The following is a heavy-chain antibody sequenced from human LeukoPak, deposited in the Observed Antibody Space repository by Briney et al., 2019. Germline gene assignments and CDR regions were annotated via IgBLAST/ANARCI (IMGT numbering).Heavy chain of an antibody. J-gene: IGHJ3*02. V-gene: IGHV4-34*01. Sequence: PSETLSLTCAVYGVSLSGYSWTWIRQPPGKGLEWIGQINHSGSSNYNPSLKSRVTISVDTSKKQVSLKLNSVTAADTAVYYCAKSNGYGLIDIWGQGTMVTVSS. CDR3: AKSNGYGLIDI. D-gene: IGHD3-22*01. CDR2: INHSGSS. CDR1: GVSLSGYS.